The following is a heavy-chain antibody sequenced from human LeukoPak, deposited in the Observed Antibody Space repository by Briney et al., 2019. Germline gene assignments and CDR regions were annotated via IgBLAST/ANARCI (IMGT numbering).Heavy chain of an antibody. CDR3: ARATIVVVPAAMGY. CDR2: INPNSGGT. J-gene: IGHJ4*02. CDR1: GYTFTGYY. V-gene: IGHV1-2*02. D-gene: IGHD2-2*01. Sequence: ASVKVSCKASGYTFTGYYMHWVRQAPAQGLEWMGWINPNSGGTNYAQKFQGRVTMTRDTSISTAYMELSRLRSDDTAVYYWARATIVVVPAAMGYWGQGTLVTVSS.